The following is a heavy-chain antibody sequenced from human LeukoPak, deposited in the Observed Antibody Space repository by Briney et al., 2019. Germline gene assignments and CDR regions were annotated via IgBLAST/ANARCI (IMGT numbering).Heavy chain of an antibody. J-gene: IGHJ4*02. Sequence: HPGGSLRLSCAASGFTFSSYWMSWVRQAPGKGLEWVANIKQDGSEKFYVDSVKGRFTISRDNAKSALYLQMNSLRAEDTAVYYCARVRAAATDYWGQGTLVTVSS. CDR1: GFTFSSYW. D-gene: IGHD2-15*01. CDR3: ARVRAAATDY. CDR2: IKQDGSEK. V-gene: IGHV3-7*01.